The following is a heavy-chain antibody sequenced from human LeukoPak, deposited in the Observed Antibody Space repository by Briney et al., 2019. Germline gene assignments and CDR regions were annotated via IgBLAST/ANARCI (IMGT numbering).Heavy chain of an antibody. CDR1: GYAFRNYV. J-gene: IGHJ5*02. CDR3: AKGDQLLYLVGVDCNWFDP. V-gene: IGHV7-4-1*02. CDR2: INTNTGNP. D-gene: IGHD2-2*02. Sequence: ASVKVSCKAFGYAFRNYVMNWVRQAPGQGLEWMGWINTNTGNPTYAQGFTGRFVFSLDTSVSTAFLQISSLKAEDTAVYYCAKGDQLLYLVGVDCNWFDPWGQGTLATVSS.